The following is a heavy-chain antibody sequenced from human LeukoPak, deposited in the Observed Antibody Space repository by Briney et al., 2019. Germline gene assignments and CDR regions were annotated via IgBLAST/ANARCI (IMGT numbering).Heavy chain of an antibody. J-gene: IGHJ4*03. CDR3: ARYYFGSGSYFDY. Sequence: PSQTLSLTCTVSGGSTSSGSCYWSWIRQHPGKGLECIGYIYYSGSTYYNPSLKSRVTISVDTSKKQFSLKLSSVTAADTAVYYCARYYFGSGSYFDYWGQGTLVTVSS. CDR1: GGSTSSGSCY. V-gene: IGHV4-31*03. D-gene: IGHD3-10*01. CDR2: IYYSGST.